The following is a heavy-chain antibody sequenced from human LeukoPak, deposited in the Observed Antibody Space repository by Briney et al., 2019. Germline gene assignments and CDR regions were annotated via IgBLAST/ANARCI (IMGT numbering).Heavy chain of an antibody. D-gene: IGHD3-22*01. Sequence: TGGSLRLSCAASGYTFSDFSVNWVRQAPGKGLEWVSSISVRSNYRHYADSVRGRFTISRDDARDSLFLQMNSLRAEDTAVYFCVRLRRNSDRSGYYYYYDYWGQGTLVTVSS. J-gene: IGHJ4*02. CDR1: GYTFSDFS. CDR2: ISVRSNYR. CDR3: VRLRRNSDRSGYYYYYDY. V-gene: IGHV3-21*01.